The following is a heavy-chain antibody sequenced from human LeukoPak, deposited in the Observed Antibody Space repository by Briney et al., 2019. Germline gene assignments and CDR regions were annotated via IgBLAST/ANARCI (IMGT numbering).Heavy chain of an antibody. V-gene: IGHV3-7*01. Sequence: GGSLRLSCAASGFTFRSYTMNWVRQAPGKGLEWVANINQGGSVKYYVDSVKGRFTISRDDAKSSLYVQMNSLRDEDTAVYYCARFGYSGWNLEYWGQGTLVTVSS. J-gene: IGHJ4*02. CDR2: INQGGSVK. CDR3: ARFGYSGWNLEY. CDR1: GFTFRSYT. D-gene: IGHD5-12*01.